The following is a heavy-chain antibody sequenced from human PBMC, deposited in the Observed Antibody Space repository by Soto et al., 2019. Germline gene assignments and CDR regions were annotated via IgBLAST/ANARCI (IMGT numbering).Heavy chain of an antibody. Sequence: QVQLQESGPGLVKPSQTLSLTCTVSGGSISSGGYYWTWIRQHPGKGLEWVGYIYYSGSTYYNPXLQSRVTISVDXSXNXXSLKLSSVTAADTAVYYCARAYDFWSGGHTYAFDIWGQGTVVTVSS. D-gene: IGHD3-3*01. CDR2: IYYSGST. V-gene: IGHV4-31*03. CDR3: ARAYDFWSGGHTYAFDI. CDR1: GGSISSGGYY. J-gene: IGHJ3*02.